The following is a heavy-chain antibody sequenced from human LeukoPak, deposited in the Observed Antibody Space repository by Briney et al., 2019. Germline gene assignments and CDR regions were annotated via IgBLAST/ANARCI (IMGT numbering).Heavy chain of an antibody. CDR3: ARRGGSSSRRSPIDY. CDR1: GFTFSDYW. Sequence: GRSLRLSCTASGFTFSDYWMTWVRQAPGKGPEWVANIKQDGSQRYYVDSVRGRFTISRDNAKNSLFLQMNGLRAEDTAVYYCARRGGSSSRRSPIDYWGQGTLVTVSS. D-gene: IGHD6-6*01. CDR2: IKQDGSQR. J-gene: IGHJ4*02. V-gene: IGHV3-7*01.